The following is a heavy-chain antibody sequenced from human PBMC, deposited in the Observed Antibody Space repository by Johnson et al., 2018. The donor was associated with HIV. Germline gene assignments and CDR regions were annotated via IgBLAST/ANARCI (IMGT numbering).Heavy chain of an antibody. CDR3: ARPYILLQFVSAFDI. J-gene: IGHJ3*02. D-gene: IGHD6-6*01. Sequence: QVQLVESGGGVVQPGRSVRLSCAASGFTFNNYAMHWVRQAPGKGLEWVAVISYDGSYEYYADSVKGRFTISRDNFKNTLYLQMNGLRDEDTAVYCCARPYILLQFVSAFDIWGQGTMVTVSS. CDR1: GFTFNNYA. V-gene: IGHV3-30*04. CDR2: ISYDGSYE.